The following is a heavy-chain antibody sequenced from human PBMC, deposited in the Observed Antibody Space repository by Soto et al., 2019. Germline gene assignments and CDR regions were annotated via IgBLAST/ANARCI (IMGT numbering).Heavy chain of an antibody. CDR2: IKTDGSST. Sequence: EVQLVESGGALVQPGGSLRLSCAASGFTFSSYWMHWVRQAPGEGLVWVSRIKTDGSSTSYADSVKGRFTISRDNAKNTMYLQMSSLRAEDTAGYYCARVGVWHYEFDYWGQGTLVTVSS. CDR1: GFTFSSYW. J-gene: IGHJ4*02. D-gene: IGHD1-7*01. V-gene: IGHV3-74*01. CDR3: ARVGVWHYEFDY.